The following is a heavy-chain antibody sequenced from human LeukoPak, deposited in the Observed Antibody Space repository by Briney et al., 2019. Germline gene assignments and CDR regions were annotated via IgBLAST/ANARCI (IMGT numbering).Heavy chain of an antibody. CDR1: GFTFSSYS. CDR2: ISSSSSYI. Sequence: GGSLRLSCAASGFTFSSYSMNWVRQAPGKGLEWVSSISSSSSYIYYADSVKGRFTISRDNAKNSLYLQMNSLRAEDTAVYYCARDRMTKGGLDYWGQGTLVTVSS. J-gene: IGHJ4*02. V-gene: IGHV3-21*01. CDR3: ARDRMTKGGLDY.